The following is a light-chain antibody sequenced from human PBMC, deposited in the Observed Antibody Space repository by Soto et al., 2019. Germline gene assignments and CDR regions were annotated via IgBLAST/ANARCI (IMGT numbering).Light chain of an antibody. V-gene: IGLV2-11*01. J-gene: IGLJ2*01. CDR3: CSYAGSYTLV. CDR2: DVS. Sequence: QSALTQPRSVSGSPGQSVTISCTGTSSDVGGYNYVSWYQQHPGKAPKLMIYDVSKRPSGVPDRFSGSKSGNTASLTICGLQAEDEADYYCCSYAGSYTLVFGGGTKVTVL. CDR1: SSDVGGYNY.